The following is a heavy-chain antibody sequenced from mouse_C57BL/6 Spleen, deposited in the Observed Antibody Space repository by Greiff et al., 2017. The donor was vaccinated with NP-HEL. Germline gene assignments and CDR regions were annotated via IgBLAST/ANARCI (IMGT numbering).Heavy chain of an antibody. J-gene: IGHJ2*01. V-gene: IGHV1-80*01. CDR3: ARETAQATDY. CDR2: IYPGDGDT. CDR1: GYAFSSYW. Sequence: QVQLKESGAELVKPGASVKISCKASGYAFSSYWMNWVKQRPGKGLEWIGQIYPGDGDTNYNGKFKGKATLTADKSSSTAYMQLSSLTSEDSAVYFCARETAQATDYWGQGTTLTVSS. D-gene: IGHD3-2*02.